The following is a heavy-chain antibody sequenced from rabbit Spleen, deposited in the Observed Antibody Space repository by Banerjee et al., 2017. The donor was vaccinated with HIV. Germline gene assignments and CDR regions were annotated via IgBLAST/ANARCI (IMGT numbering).Heavy chain of an antibody. CDR1: GFSFNTYY. Sequence: QSLEESGGDLVKPGASLTLTCTASGFSFNTYYMWWVRQAPGKGLEWIACIYAGSSGNTYSATWAKGRFTISKTSPTTVTLQMTSLTAADTATYFCARDTSTSFSTYGMDLWGQGTLVTVS. J-gene: IGHJ6*01. CDR2: IYAGSSGNT. V-gene: IGHV1S40*01. D-gene: IGHD1-1*01. CDR3: ARDTSTSFSTYGMDL.